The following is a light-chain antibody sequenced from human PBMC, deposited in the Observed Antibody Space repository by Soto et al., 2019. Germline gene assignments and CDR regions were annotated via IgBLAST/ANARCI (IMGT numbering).Light chain of an antibody. CDR3: QVYSSSSYT. CDR1: QSVTSSY. Sequence: EIVLTQSPGTLSLSPGERATLSYRASQSVTSSYLAWYQQKPGQAPRLLIYGASRRATEIPDRFSGSGSGTDFTLTISRLEPEDFALYYCQVYSSSSYTFGQGTKLEIK. CDR2: GAS. V-gene: IGKV3-20*01. J-gene: IGKJ2*01.